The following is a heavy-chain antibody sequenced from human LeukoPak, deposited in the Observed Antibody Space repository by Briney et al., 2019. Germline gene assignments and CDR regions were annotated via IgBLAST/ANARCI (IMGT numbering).Heavy chain of an antibody. Sequence: GRSLRLSCAASGFTFSSYGMHWVRQAPGKGLEWVAVISYDGSNKYYADSVKGRFTISRDNSKNTLYLQMNSLRAEDTAAYYCAKVSRHYDFWSGLNFDYWGQGTLVTVSS. D-gene: IGHD3-3*01. CDR1: GFTFSSYG. V-gene: IGHV3-30*18. J-gene: IGHJ4*02. CDR3: AKVSRHYDFWSGLNFDY. CDR2: ISYDGSNK.